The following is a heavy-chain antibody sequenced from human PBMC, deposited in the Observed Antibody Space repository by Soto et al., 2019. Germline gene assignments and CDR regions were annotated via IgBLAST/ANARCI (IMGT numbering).Heavy chain of an antibody. J-gene: IGHJ4*02. CDR3: ARDGYGDYGY. D-gene: IGHD4-17*01. V-gene: IGHV1-18*01. CDR2: ISTYNGNT. Sequence: VQLVQSGAEVKKPGTSVKVSCKASGYTFTSNGISWVRQAPGQGLEWMGWISTYNGNTNYAQKLQGRVTMTRDTSTSIAYMELRDLRSDDTAVHYWARDGYGDYGYWGQGSLVTVSS. CDR1: GYTFTSNG.